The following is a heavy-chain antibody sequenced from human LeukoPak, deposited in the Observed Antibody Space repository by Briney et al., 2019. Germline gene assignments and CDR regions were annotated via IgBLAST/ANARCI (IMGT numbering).Heavy chain of an antibody. D-gene: IGHD2/OR15-2a*01. J-gene: IGHJ6*02. V-gene: IGHV3-21*01. Sequence: GGSLRLSCAASGFTFSSYCMNWVRQAPGKGLEWVSSISGSSSYIYYADSVKGRFTISRDNAKNSLYLQMNSLRAEDTAVYYCARDLSEYYYYGMDVWGQGTTVTVSS. CDR3: ARDLSEYYYYGMDV. CDR1: GFTFSSYC. CDR2: ISGSSSYI.